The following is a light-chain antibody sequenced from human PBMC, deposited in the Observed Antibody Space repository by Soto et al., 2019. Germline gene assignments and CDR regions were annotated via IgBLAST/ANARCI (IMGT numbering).Light chain of an antibody. CDR1: SSNIGNNA. V-gene: IGLV1-36*01. CDR2: YDE. CDR3: AAWDDRLNAWV. Sequence: QSVLTQPPSVSEAPRQRVTISCSGSSSNIGNNAVNWYQQLPGKAPKLLIYYDELLPSGVSDRFSGSESGTSASLAISGLQSEDEADYYCAAWDDRLNAWVFGGGTKLTVL. J-gene: IGLJ3*02.